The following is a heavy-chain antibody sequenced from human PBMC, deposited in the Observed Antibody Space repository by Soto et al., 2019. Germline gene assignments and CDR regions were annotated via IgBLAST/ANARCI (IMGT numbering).Heavy chain of an antibody. Sequence: LRLSCVASGFVFSDYAMSWVRQAPGKGLEWVSAISAGGSDTYYADSVKGRFTVSRVNSESTLYLQMNTLRAEDTAIYYCASVPIWCGSSSCYTEGFDSWGQGTLVTVSS. V-gene: IGHV3-23*01. J-gene: IGHJ4*02. CDR1: GFVFSDYA. CDR2: ISAGGSDT. CDR3: ASVPIWCGSSSCYTEGFDS. D-gene: IGHD2-2*01.